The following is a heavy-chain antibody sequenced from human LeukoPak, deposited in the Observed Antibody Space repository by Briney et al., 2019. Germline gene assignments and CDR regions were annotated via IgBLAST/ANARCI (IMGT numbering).Heavy chain of an antibody. V-gene: IGHV1-69*13. Sequence: SVKVSCKASGGTFSSYAISWVRQAPGQGLEWMGGIIPIFGTANYAQKFQGRVTITADESTSTAYMELSSLRSEDTAVYYCARVLGYYDSSGYYYWGQGTLVTVSS. CDR3: ARVLGYYDSSGYYY. J-gene: IGHJ4*02. CDR1: GGTFSSYA. D-gene: IGHD3-22*01. CDR2: IIPIFGTA.